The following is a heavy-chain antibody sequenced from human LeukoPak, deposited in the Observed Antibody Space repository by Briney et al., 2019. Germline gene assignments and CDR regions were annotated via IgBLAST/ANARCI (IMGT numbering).Heavy chain of an antibody. V-gene: IGHV3-15*01. CDR3: TTDGAYNWNDVAWFDP. Sequence: GGSLRLSCAASGFTFSNAWMSWVRQAPGKGLEWVGRIKSKTDGGTTDYAAPVKGRFTFSRDDSKNTLYLQMNSLKTEDTAVYYCTTDGAYNWNDVAWFDPWGQGTLVTVSS. CDR2: IKSKTDGGTT. J-gene: IGHJ5*02. CDR1: GFTFSNAW. D-gene: IGHD1-1*01.